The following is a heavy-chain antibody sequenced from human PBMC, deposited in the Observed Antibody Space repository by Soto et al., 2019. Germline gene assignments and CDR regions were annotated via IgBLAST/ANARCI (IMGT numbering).Heavy chain of an antibody. CDR1: GGSINSGTFY. CDR2: VAYSGST. V-gene: IGHV4-39*01. Sequence: ASETLSLTCTVSGGSINSGTFYWGWIRQSPGTGLEWIGNVAYSGSTFYNPSLKSRVTISVDTSKSQFSLSLNSVTATDTAIYYCARHQAGNNYDYYLDVWGKGTTVTVSS. CDR3: ARHQAGNNYDYYLDV. J-gene: IGHJ6*03.